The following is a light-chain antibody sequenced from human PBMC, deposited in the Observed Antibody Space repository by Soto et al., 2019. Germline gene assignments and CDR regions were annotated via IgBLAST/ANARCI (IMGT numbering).Light chain of an antibody. V-gene: IGKV1-5*03. CDR1: QSISSW. J-gene: IGKJ1*01. Sequence: DMQMTQSPSTLSASVGDRVTITCRASQSISSWLAWYQQKPGKAPKLLIYKASSLESGVPSRFSGSGSGTEFSLTISSLQPDDFATYCCQQYSTSYRTFGQGTRVEIK. CDR2: KAS. CDR3: QQYSTSYRT.